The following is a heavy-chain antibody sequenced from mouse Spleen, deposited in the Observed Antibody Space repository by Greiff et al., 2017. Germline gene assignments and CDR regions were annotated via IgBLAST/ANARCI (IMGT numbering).Heavy chain of an antibody. CDR3: TMITTGGGSYYYAMDY. V-gene: IGHV1-82*01. D-gene: IGHD2-4*01. J-gene: IGHJ4*01. CDR2: IYPGDGDT. CDR1: GYAFSSSW. Sequence: QVQLQQPGPELVKPGASVKISCKASGYAFSSSWMNWVKQRPGKGLEWIGRIYPGDGDTNYNGKFKGKATLTADKSSSTAYMQLSSLTSEDSAVYFCTMITTGGGSYYYAMDYWGQGTSVTGSS.